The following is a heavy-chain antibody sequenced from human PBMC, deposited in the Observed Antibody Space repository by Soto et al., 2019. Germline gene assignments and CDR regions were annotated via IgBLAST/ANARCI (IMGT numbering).Heavy chain of an antibody. V-gene: IGHV1-18*01. CDR2: ISAYNCNT. CDR3: ARSATRITSFVVTIKAPHDY. CDR1: GYTFTSYG. D-gene: IGHD3-3*01. Sequence: QVQLVQSGAEVKKPGASVKVSCKASGYTFTSYGISWVRQAPGQGLEWMGWISAYNCNTNYAQKLQGRVTMTTDTSTSTAYMELRSMRSDDTAVYYCARSATRITSFVVTIKAPHDYWGQGTLVTVSS. J-gene: IGHJ4*02.